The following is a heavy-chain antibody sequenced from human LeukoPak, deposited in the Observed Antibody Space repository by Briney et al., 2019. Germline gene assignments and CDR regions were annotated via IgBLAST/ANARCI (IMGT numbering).Heavy chain of an antibody. D-gene: IGHD1-14*01. CDR1: GGTFSSHA. J-gene: IGHJ4*02. V-gene: IGHV1-69*13. CDR2: IIPIFGTA. Sequence: ASVKVSCKASGGTFSSHAISWVRQAPGQGLEWMGGIIPIFGTANYARKFQGRVTITADESTSTAYMELSSLRSEDTAVYYCARFSGTPNPNYFDYWGQGTLVTVSS. CDR3: ARFSGTPNPNYFDY.